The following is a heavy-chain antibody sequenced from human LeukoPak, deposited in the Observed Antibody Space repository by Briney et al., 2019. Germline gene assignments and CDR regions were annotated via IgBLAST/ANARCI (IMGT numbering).Heavy chain of an antibody. CDR2: MNPNSGNT. CDR1: GYTFTGHD. J-gene: IGHJ3*02. V-gene: IGHV1-8*01. D-gene: IGHD4-17*01. CDR3: ARGLGATVTTVDAFDI. Sequence: ASVKVSCKASGYTFTGHDINWVRQATGQGLEWMGWMNPNSGNTGYAQKFQGRVTMTRNTSISTAYMELSSLRSEDTAVYYCARGLGATVTTVDAFDIWGQGTMVTVSS.